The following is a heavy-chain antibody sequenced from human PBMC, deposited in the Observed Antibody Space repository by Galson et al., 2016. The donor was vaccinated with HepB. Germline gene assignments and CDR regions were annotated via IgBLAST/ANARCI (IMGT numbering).Heavy chain of an antibody. J-gene: IGHJ6*02. CDR3: ASSGYGGFDVKYGMDV. V-gene: IGHV4-4*02. CDR1: DDSIGGSHW. D-gene: IGHD5-12*01. Sequence: SETLSLTCKVSDDSIGGSHWWNWVRQSPGRGLEWIGKIFYTGDTDYNPSLQSRVTISLDRAKRLLSLNLTSVTAADTALYYCASSGYGGFDVKYGMDVWGQGTTVIVSS. CDR2: IFYTGDT.